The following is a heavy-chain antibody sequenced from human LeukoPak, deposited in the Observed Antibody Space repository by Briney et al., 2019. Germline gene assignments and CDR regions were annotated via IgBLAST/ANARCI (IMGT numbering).Heavy chain of an antibody. J-gene: IGHJ4*02. V-gene: IGHV3-23*01. D-gene: IGHD6-6*01. CDR2: ISGSGGST. CDR3: AKSEYSSRGTDDY. CDR1: GFTFSSYA. Sequence: GGSLRLSCAASGFTFSSYAMSWVRQAPGRGLEWVSAISGSGGSTYYADSVKGRFTISRDNSKNTLYLQMNSLRAEDTAVYYCAKSEYSSRGTDDYWGQGTLVTVSS.